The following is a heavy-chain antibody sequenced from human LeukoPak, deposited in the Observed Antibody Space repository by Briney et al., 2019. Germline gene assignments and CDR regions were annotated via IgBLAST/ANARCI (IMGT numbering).Heavy chain of an antibody. J-gene: IGHJ2*01. CDR3: ARGHHSSSWYRVADWYFDL. V-gene: IGHV4-34*01. Sequence: SETLSLTCAVYGGSFSGYYWSWIRQPPGKGLEWIGEINHSGSTNYNPSLKSRVTISVDTSKNQFSLKLSSVTAADTAVYYCARGHHSSSWYRVADWYFDLWGRGTLVTVSS. CDR2: INHSGST. CDR1: GGSFSGYY. D-gene: IGHD6-13*01.